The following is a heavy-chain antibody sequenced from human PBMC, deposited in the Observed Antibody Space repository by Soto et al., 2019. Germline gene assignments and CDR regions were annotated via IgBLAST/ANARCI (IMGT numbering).Heavy chain of an antibody. J-gene: IGHJ5*02. CDR3: AKNQGVELVPLATVDWFDP. CDR1: GFIFENFG. D-gene: IGHD1-26*01. V-gene: IGHV3-23*01. Sequence: GGSLRLSCAASGFIFENFGMSWVRQAPGKGLEWISSISGSGFKKYYADSVKGRFTISRDNSKSTVYLELNNLSAEDTVVYHCAKNQGVELVPLATVDWFDPWGQGSVVTVS. CDR2: ISGSGFKK.